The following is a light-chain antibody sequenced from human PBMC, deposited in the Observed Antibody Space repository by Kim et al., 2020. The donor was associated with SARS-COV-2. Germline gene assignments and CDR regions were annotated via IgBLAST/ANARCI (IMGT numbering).Light chain of an antibody. Sequence: SVSHGQTASITCSGEKLGEKYASWYRQKPGQSPVLVIYQDNKRPSEIPERFSGSNSGNTATLTISETQPMDEADYYCQAWDTSAVVFARGTQLTVL. CDR2: QDN. V-gene: IGLV3-1*01. J-gene: IGLJ2*01. CDR1: KLGEKY. CDR3: QAWDTSAVV.